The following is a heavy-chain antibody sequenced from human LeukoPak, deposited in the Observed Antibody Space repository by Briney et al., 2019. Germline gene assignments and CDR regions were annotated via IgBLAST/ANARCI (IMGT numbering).Heavy chain of an antibody. J-gene: IGHJ4*02. CDR1: GYTFTDDY. CDR3: ARESNPSPWYHLDF. D-gene: IGHD1-14*01. CDR2: INPKTGGT. V-gene: IGHV1-2*02. Sequence: ASVKVSCKASGYTFTDDYVHWVRQAPGQGLEWMGWINPKTGGTDYAQTFQGRVTMTRDTSTNTASMEVTRLKSDDTAVYYCARESNPSPWYHLDFWGPGTLVTVSA.